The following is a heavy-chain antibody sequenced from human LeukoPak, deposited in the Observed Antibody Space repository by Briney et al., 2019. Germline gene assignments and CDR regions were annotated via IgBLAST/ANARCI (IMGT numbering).Heavy chain of an antibody. CDR2: IVASSGST. J-gene: IGHJ4*02. CDR1: GFSISNSA. D-gene: IGHD5-12*01. V-gene: IGHV3-23*01. CDR3: AKGAYDYIEMGYFDY. Sequence: GGSLRLSCAASGFSISNSAMSWVRQAPGKGLEWVSLIVASSGSTFYADSVKGRFTISRDSSKNTLYLQMNSLRAEDMAVYYCAKGAYDYIEMGYFDYWGQGTLVTVSS.